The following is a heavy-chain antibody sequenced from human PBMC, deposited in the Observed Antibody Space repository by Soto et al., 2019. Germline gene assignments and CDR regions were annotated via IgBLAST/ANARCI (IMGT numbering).Heavy chain of an antibody. CDR1: GFTFSSYA. CDR2: ISGSGGST. Sequence: GGSLRLSCAASGFTFSSYAMRWVRQAPGEGQGLRRGLEWVSTISGSGGSTYYADSVKGRFTISRDNSKNTLYLQMNSLRAEDTAVYYCAKDQGSSWYEIDYWGRGTLVTVSS. D-gene: IGHD6-13*01. J-gene: IGHJ4*02. V-gene: IGHV3-23*01. CDR3: AKDQGSSWYEIDY.